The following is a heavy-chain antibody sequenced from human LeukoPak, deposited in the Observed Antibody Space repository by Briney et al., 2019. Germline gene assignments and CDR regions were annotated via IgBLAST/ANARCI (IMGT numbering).Heavy chain of an antibody. D-gene: IGHD1-7*01. Sequence: ASVKVSCKASVYTFTSYYIHWVRPAPGQGLEWMGIINPSGGSTSYAQKFQGKVTMTRDMSTSTVYMELSSLRFEDTAVYDCARGIQVELRHSDYYYYYMDVWGKGTTVTVSS. CDR1: VYTFTSYY. V-gene: IGHV1-46*01. CDR3: ARGIQVELRHSDYYYYYMDV. J-gene: IGHJ6*03. CDR2: INPSGGST.